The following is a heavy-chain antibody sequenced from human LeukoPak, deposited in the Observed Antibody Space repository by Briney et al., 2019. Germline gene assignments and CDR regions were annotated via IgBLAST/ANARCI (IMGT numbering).Heavy chain of an antibody. CDR2: INHSGST. CDR3: ARGGSRLTTAGDLDY. D-gene: IGHD1-26*01. V-gene: IGHV4-34*01. J-gene: IGHJ4*02. CDR1: GGSFSGYY. Sequence: SETLSLTCAVYGGSFSGYYWSWIRQPPGKGLEWIGEINHSGSTNYNPSLKSRVTISVDTSRNQFSLRLSSVTAADTAVYYCARGGSRLTTAGDLDYWGQGTLVTVSS.